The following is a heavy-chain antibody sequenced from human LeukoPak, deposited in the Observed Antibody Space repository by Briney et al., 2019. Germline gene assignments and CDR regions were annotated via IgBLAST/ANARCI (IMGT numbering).Heavy chain of an antibody. CDR1: GFVFNTYW. D-gene: IGHD3-16*01. Sequence: QPGGSLRLSCTASGFVFNTYWMHWIRQAPGKGLVWVAFISADGTATKYADSVKGRLTISRDNAKNTLYLQMNSLRVDDTAFYYCARDTGEMFDPWGQGTLVPVSS. V-gene: IGHV3-74*03. CDR2: ISADGTAT. CDR3: ARDTGEMFDP. J-gene: IGHJ5*02.